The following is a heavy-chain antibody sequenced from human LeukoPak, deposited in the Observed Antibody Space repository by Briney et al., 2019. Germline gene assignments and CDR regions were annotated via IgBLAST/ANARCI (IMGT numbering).Heavy chain of an antibody. Sequence: SETLSLTCAVYGGSFSGYYWSWIRQPPGKGLEWIGEINHSGSTNYNPSLKSRVTISVDTSKNQFSPKLSSVTAADTAVYYCARREIVVVDHYYFDYWGQGTLVTVSS. V-gene: IGHV4-34*01. CDR2: INHSGST. J-gene: IGHJ4*02. CDR3: ARREIVVVDHYYFDY. D-gene: IGHD3-22*01. CDR1: GGSFSGYY.